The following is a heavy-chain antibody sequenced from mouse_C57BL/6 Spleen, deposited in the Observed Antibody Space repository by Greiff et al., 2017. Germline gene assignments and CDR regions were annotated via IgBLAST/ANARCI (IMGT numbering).Heavy chain of an antibody. D-gene: IGHD2-1*01. CDR2: IWSGGST. CDR3: ARNRGIYYGNAWFAY. V-gene: IGHV2-2*01. J-gene: IGHJ3*01. Sequence: VQRVESGPGLVQPSQSLSITCTVSGFSLTSYGVHWVRQSPGKGLEWLGVIWSGGSTDYNAAFISRLSISKDNSKGQVFFKMNSLQADDTAIYYCARNRGIYYGNAWFAYWGQGTLVTVSA. CDR1: GFSLTSYG.